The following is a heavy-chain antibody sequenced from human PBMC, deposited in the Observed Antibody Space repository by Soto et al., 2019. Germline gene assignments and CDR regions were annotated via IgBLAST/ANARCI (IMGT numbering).Heavy chain of an antibody. J-gene: IGHJ6*03. Sequence: GGSLRLSCAASGFTFSDYWMNWVRQAPGKGLVWVSRIDSDGSSTSYADSVKGRFTISRDNAKNTLYQQMNSLRAEDTAIYYSGSTNYNTSLKSRVTISVDTSKNQFSLKLSSVTAADTAVYYCARFGKRSQAAAGTRLLDYYYYMDVWGKGTTVTVSS. V-gene: IGHV3-74*01. D-gene: IGHD3-10*01. CDR2: IDSDGSST. CDR1: GFTFSDYW. CDR3: GSTNYNTSLKSRVTISVDTSKNQFSLKLSSVTAADTAVYYCARFGKRSQAAAGTRLLDYYYYMDV.